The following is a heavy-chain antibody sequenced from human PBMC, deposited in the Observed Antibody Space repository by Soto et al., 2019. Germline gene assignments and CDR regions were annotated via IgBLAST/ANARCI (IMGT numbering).Heavy chain of an antibody. Sequence: SETLSLTCNVSGGPIKTGDYYWNWIRQPPGKGLEWIGYVFYSGATNYSPSLKSRAAISMDTSKNQFSLSLTSVTAADTAVYYCARAGFSYGNLLFWGQGIRVTVSS. V-gene: IGHV4-30-4*01. CDR3: ARAGFSYGNLLF. CDR2: VFYSGAT. CDR1: GGPIKTGDYY. J-gene: IGHJ4*02. D-gene: IGHD3-10*01.